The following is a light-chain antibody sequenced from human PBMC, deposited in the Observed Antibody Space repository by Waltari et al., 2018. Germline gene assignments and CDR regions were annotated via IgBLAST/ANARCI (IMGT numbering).Light chain of an antibody. CDR3: SALGTGALV. CDR2: KKT. J-gene: IGLJ3*02. V-gene: IGLV3-1*01. Sequence: WYQQKPGQSPLLVIYKKTKRPSEIPERFSGPKSANAATLTHTGTQAMDEADYYCSALGTGALVFGGGTKLTVL.